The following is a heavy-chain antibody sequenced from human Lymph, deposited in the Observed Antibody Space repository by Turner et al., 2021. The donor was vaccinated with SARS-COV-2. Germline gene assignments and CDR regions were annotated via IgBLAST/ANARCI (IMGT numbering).Heavy chain of an antibody. CDR2: ISGDGGGT. D-gene: IGHD2-15*01. CDR1: GFTFDDYA. Sequence: GESGGGVVQPGGSLRLSCAASGFTFDDYAMHWVRQAPGKGLEWVSLISGDGGGTYYADSVKGRFTISRDNSKSSLSLQMNSLRAEDTALYYWAKDPGYCSGGSCYSRTYFDFWGQGTLVTVSA. CDR3: AKDPGYCSGGSCYSRTYFDF. V-gene: IGHV3-43*02. J-gene: IGHJ4*02.